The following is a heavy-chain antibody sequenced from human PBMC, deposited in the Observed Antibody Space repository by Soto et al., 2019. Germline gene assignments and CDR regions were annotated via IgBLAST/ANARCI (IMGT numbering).Heavy chain of an antibody. CDR2: INPNSGDT. V-gene: IGHV1-2*02. CDR3: ARITGTTSRFDY. CDR1: GYTFTAYY. D-gene: IGHD1-7*01. Sequence: QVQLVQSGAEVKKSGASVKVSCKASGYTFTAYYMHWVRQAPGQGLEWMGWINPNSGDTNYAQKFQDRVTMTRDTSISTAYMELSRLRSDDTAVYYCARITGTTSRFDYWGQGTLVTVSS. J-gene: IGHJ4*02.